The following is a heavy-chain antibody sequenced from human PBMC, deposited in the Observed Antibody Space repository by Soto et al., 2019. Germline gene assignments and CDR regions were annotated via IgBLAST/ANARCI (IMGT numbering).Heavy chain of an antibody. Sequence: SVKVSCKASGGTFSSYTISWVRQAPGQGLEWMGRIIPILGIANYAQKFQGRITMTSDTSTSSVYKELRGLTSEDTAVYYFARYVIGHDNYETIGYYFDHWGPGTLVTVSS. J-gene: IGHJ4*02. CDR2: IIPILGIA. CDR1: GGTFSSYT. CDR3: ARYVIGHDNYETIGYYFDH. V-gene: IGHV1-69*02. D-gene: IGHD3-16*01.